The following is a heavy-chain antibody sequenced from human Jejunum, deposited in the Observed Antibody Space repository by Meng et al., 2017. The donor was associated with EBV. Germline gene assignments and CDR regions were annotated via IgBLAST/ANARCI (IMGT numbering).Heavy chain of an antibody. CDR1: GYTLTTFD. V-gene: IGHV1-8*01. J-gene: IGHJ4*02. CDR2: MNPNSGNR. CDR3: VVGTIDMTFNY. Sequence: QGQLVQSGAVVKKAGAAVKVSCKASGYTLTTFDINWVRQATGQGLEWMGWMNPNSGNRGYAQKFQGRLTMTSDTSISTAYMELSSLISEDTALYYCVVGTIDMTFNYWGQGMLVTVSS. D-gene: IGHD2-21*02.